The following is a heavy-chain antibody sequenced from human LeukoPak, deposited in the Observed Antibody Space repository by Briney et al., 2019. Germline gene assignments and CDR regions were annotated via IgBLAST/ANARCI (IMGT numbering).Heavy chain of an antibody. CDR3: ASLGTLRS. D-gene: IGHD7-27*01. Sequence: PSETLSLTCTVSGDSVSSSRYYWGWIRQPPGKGLEWIGSVSYSGTNYNNPSLKSRVTISVDTSKNQFSVKLTSVTAADPAMYYCASLGTLRSWGQGILVTVSS. CDR1: GDSVSSSRYY. V-gene: IGHV4-39*01. J-gene: IGHJ5*02. CDR2: VSYSGTN.